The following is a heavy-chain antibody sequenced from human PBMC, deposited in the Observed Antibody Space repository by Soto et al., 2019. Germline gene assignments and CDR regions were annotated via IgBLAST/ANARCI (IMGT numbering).Heavy chain of an antibody. D-gene: IGHD6-19*01. Sequence: SETLSLTCTVSGGSLSSYYWNWIRQSPGKGLENLGYIYYSDSTNYNPSLKSRITMSVDTSKNQFSLKVNSVTAADTAVYYCARVSPSYSTGWYYIDYWGQGALVTVSS. V-gene: IGHV4-59*01. CDR2: IYYSDST. CDR1: GGSLSSYY. J-gene: IGHJ4*02. CDR3: ARVSPSYSTGWYYIDY.